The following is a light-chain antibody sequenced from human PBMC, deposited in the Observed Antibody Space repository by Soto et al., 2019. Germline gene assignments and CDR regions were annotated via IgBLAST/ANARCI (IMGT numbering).Light chain of an antibody. CDR3: QQANSFPIT. V-gene: IGKV1-12*01. CDR1: QSVSGW. Sequence: DIQMTQSPSPLSASVGDTVSVTFRASQSVSGWLAWYQQKPGEAPKLLIYDASALQSGVPSRFSGSGSGTDFTLTISSLQPEDFATYYCQQANSFPITFGQGTRLEI. J-gene: IGKJ5*01. CDR2: DAS.